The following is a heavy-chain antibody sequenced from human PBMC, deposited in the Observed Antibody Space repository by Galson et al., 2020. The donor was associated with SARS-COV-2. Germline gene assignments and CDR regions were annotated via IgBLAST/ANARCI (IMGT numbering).Heavy chain of an antibody. D-gene: IGHD3-22*01. J-gene: IGHJ3*02. CDR2: ISPYNGNT. CDR3: ARDRSHYYDSSGYFSDALHI. Sequence: ASVKVSCVGSGYSFNGYGISWVRQAPGQGLEWMGWISPYNGNTKYAQKVQGRVTMTTDTSTNTAYLDLRSLRPDDTAVYFCARDRSHYYDSSGYFSDALHIWGQGTKVTVAS. CDR1: GYSFNGYG. V-gene: IGHV1-18*04.